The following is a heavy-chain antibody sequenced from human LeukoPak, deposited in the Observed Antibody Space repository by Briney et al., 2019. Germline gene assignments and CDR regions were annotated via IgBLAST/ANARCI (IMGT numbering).Heavy chain of an antibody. CDR3: ATGSGWYSPDY. Sequence: GASETVSCKASGFTFTNSPMQWVRQARAEPLEWIGCIVVGSGDTNYAQKFQERVTLTKDLSTSTAYMELRSLRSEDTAVYYCATGSGWYSPDYWGQGTLVTVSS. J-gene: IGHJ4*02. D-gene: IGHD6-19*01. CDR2: IVVGSGDT. V-gene: IGHV1-58*02. CDR1: GFTFTNSP.